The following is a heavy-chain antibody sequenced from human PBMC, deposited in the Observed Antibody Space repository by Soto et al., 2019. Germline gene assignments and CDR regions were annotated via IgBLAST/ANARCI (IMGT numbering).Heavy chain of an antibody. V-gene: IGHV4-59*11. CDR3: ARDSGSGSLNFGS. CDR2: IYYSGSP. Sequence: PSETLSLTCTVSGDSISSHSWSWIRQPPGKGLEWIGYIYYSGSPNYNPSLKSRVTISMDTSKNQFSLKLSSVTAADTAVYYCARDSGSGSLNFGSWGQGTLVTVSS. CDR1: GDSISSHS. J-gene: IGHJ4*02. D-gene: IGHD3-10*01.